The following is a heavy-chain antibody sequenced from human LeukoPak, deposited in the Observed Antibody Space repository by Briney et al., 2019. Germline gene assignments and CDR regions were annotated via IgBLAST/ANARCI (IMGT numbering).Heavy chain of an antibody. CDR1: GYSFTSYW. J-gene: IGHJ4*02. D-gene: IGHD6-25*01. CDR3: ARHARPGYSSVLDY. V-gene: IGHV5-51*01. CDR2: IYPGDSDT. Sequence: GESLKISCKGSGYSFTSYWIGWVRQMPGKGLGWMGIIYPGDSDTRYSPSFQGQVTISDDQTITTSHLQESSLKASDTAIYYCARHARPGYSSVLDYWGQGTLVTVSS.